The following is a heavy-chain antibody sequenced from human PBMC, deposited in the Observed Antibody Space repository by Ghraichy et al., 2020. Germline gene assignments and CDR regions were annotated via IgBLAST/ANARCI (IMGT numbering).Heavy chain of an antibody. CDR3: ARVRLLLCYDY. V-gene: IGHV3-7*01. D-gene: IGHD2-2*01. CDR2: IKQDGSEK. Sequence: LTCVASGFTSSSHWMSWVRQASGKGLEWVANIKQDGSEKNYVDSVKGRFTISRDNAKNSVYLQMNSLRAEDTAVYYCARVRLLLCYDYWGQGTLVTVSS. J-gene: IGHJ4*02. CDR1: GFTSSSHW.